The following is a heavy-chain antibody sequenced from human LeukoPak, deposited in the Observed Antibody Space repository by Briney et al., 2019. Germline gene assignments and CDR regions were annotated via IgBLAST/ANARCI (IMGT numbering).Heavy chain of an antibody. CDR3: ARPLRGSSWYGGFDP. D-gene: IGHD6-13*01. V-gene: IGHV4-59*08. Sequence: SETLSLTCTVSGGSISSYYWSWIRQPPGKGLEWIGYIYYSGSTNYNPSLKSRVTISVDASKNQFSLKLSSVTAADTAVYYCARPLRGSSWYGGFDPWGQGTLVTVSS. J-gene: IGHJ5*02. CDR1: GGSISSYY. CDR2: IYYSGST.